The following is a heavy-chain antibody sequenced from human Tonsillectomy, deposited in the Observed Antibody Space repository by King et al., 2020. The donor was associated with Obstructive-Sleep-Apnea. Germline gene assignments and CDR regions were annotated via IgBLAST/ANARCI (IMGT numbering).Heavy chain of an antibody. J-gene: IGHJ4*02. CDR2: IYYSGAT. V-gene: IGHV4-39*07. CDR3: ARVALGSGSYHGVGY. D-gene: IGHD1-26*01. CDR1: GGSISSSSYY. Sequence: QLQESGPGLVKPSGTLSLTCTVSGGSISSSSYYWGWIRQPPGKGLEWIGSIYYSGATYYNPSLKSRVTISVDKSKNQFSLKLSSVTAADTAVYYCARVALGSGSYHGVGYWGQGTLVTVSS.